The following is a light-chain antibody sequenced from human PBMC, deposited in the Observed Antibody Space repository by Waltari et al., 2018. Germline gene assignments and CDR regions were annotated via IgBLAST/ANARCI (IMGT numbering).Light chain of an antibody. V-gene: IGLV1-44*01. Sequence: QSVLTQPPSASGTPGQRVTISCSGSSSQIGSNTVNWYQQLPGTAPKLLIYRNNQRPSGVPDRFSGSKSGTSASLAISGLQSEDEADYYCAAWDDSLNGYVFGTGTKVTVL. CDR1: SSQIGSNT. CDR2: RNN. CDR3: AAWDDSLNGYV. J-gene: IGLJ1*01.